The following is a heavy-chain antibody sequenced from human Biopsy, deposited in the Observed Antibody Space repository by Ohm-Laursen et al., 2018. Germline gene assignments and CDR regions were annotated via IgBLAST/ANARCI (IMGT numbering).Heavy chain of an antibody. J-gene: IGHJ3*02. Sequence: SVTASCKASGYTFTDYSLHWVRQAPGQGLEWIGWVNPNSGATNYAQKFQGRVTMTSDTSISTAYIELRRLISDDTAVYFCARDRMVTIITLVRADTFDIWGQGTLVSVSS. D-gene: IGHD3-10*01. CDR3: ARDRMVTIITLVRADTFDI. CDR2: VNPNSGAT. CDR1: GYTFTDYS. V-gene: IGHV1-2*02.